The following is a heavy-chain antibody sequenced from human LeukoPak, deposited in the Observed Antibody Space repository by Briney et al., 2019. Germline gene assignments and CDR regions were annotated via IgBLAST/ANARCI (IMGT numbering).Heavy chain of an antibody. Sequence: GGSLTLSCAASGFTFSSYAMIWLRQAPGKGLEWVSAISGSGGSTYYADSVKGRFTISRDNSKNTLYLQMNSLRAEDTAVYYGAKDLRFWSSGWFDRWGQVTLVTVAT. CDR3: AKDLRFWSSGWFDR. CDR2: ISGSGGST. D-gene: IGHD3-10*01. J-gene: IGHJ5*02. V-gene: IGHV3-23*01. CDR1: GFTFSSYA.